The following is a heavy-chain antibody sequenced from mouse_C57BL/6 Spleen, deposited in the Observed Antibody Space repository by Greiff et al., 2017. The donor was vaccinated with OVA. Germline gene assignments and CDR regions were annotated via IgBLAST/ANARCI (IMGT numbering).Heavy chain of an antibody. D-gene: IGHD2-2*01. CDR1: GYTFTSYW. CDR3: ARYYGYDGFAY. CDR2: IDPSDSET. J-gene: IGHJ3*01. V-gene: IGHV1-52*01. Sequence: QVQLQQPGAELVRPGSSVKLSCKASGYTFTSYWMHWVKQRPIQGLEWIGNIDPSDSETHYNQKFKDKATLTVDKSSSTAYMQLSSLTSEDSAVYYCARYYGYDGFAYWGQGTLVTVSA.